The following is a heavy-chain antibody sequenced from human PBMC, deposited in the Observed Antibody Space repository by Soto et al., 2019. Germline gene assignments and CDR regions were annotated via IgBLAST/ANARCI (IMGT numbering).Heavy chain of an antibody. J-gene: IGHJ4*02. CDR1: GGSISSSNW. D-gene: IGHD6-19*01. CDR3: VAVAGKEDY. V-gene: IGHV4-4*02. Sequence: QVQLQESGPGLVKPSGTLSLTCAVSGGSISSSNWWRWVRQPPGKGLEWIGEIYHSGSTNYNPSLQSRVTISVDQSKHQFSLKLSSVTAADTAVYYCVAVAGKEDYWGQGTLVTVSS. CDR2: IYHSGST.